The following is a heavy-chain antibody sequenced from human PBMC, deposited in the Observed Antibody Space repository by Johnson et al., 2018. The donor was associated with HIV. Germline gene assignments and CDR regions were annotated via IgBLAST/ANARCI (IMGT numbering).Heavy chain of an antibody. Sequence: QVQLVESGAVLVQPGRSLRLSCTASGFIFSSYEMHWVRQAPGKGLEWVALISHDGSNKSYADSVKGRFSIFRDSSKNTLDLQMNSLRVEDTAVYFCARDKNLYGEDAFDIWGQGTMVTVSS. J-gene: IGHJ3*02. CDR1: GFIFSSYE. CDR3: ARDKNLYGEDAFDI. CDR2: ISHDGSNK. D-gene: IGHD4-17*01. V-gene: IGHV3-30-3*01.